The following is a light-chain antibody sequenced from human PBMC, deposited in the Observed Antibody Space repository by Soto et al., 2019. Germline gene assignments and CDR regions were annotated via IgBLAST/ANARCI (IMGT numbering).Light chain of an antibody. CDR1: SGHSNYA. J-gene: IGLJ2*01. CDR3: QTWGSGIVV. CDR2: LNSDGSH. Sequence: QPVLTQSPSASASLGASVKLTCTLSSGHSNYAIAWHQQQSEKGPRYLIKLNSDGSHSKGDGIPDRFSGSSSGAERYLTIASLQYEDEADYYCQTWGSGIVVFGGGTKLTVL. V-gene: IGLV4-69*01.